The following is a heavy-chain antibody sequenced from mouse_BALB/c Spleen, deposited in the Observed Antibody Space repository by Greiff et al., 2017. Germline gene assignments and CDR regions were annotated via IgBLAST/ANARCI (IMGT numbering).Heavy chain of an antibody. J-gene: IGHJ4*01. Sequence: DVHLVESGGGLVQPGGSRKLSCAASGFTFSSFGMHWVRQAPEKGLEWVAYISSGSSTIYYADTVKGRVTISRDNPKNTLFLQITSLRSEDTAMYYCARRGAYYYGSSYHYAMDYWGQGTSVTVSS. V-gene: IGHV5-17*02. CDR1: GFTFSSFG. CDR3: ARRGAYYYGSSYHYAMDY. CDR2: ISSGSSTI. D-gene: IGHD1-1*01.